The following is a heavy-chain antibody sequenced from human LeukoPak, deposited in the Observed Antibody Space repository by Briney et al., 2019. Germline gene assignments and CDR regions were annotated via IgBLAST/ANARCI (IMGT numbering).Heavy chain of an antibody. CDR2: ISGSGGST. CDR3: AKDSPGTHYYYYMDV. Sequence: GGSLRLSCAASGFTFSSYAMSWVRQAPGKGLEWVSDISGSGGSTYYADSVKGRFTISRDNSKNTLYLQMNSLRAEDTAVYYCAKDSPGTHYYYYMDVWGKGTTVTVSS. CDR1: GFTFSSYA. V-gene: IGHV3-23*01. J-gene: IGHJ6*03.